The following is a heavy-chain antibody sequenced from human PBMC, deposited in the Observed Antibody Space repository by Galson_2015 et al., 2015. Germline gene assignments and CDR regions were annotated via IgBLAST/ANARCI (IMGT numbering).Heavy chain of an antibody. CDR2: INPSGTST. CDR1: GYTFTNYH. Sequence: SVKVSCKASGYTFTNYHMHWVRQAPGQGLEWMGIINPSGTSTSYAQKFQGRVTITRDTSTSTVYMELSSLRSEDTALYYCARLGTGSYSDGAFDIWGQGTMVTVSS. CDR3: ARLGTGSYSDGAFDI. V-gene: IGHV1-46*01. J-gene: IGHJ3*02. D-gene: IGHD1-26*01.